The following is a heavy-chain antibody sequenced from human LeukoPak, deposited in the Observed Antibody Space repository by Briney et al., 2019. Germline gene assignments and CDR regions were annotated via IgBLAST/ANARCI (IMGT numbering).Heavy chain of an antibody. D-gene: IGHD6-19*01. CDR1: GFTFSSYA. J-gene: IGHJ5*02. Sequence: GGSLRLSCAASGFTFSSYAMSWVRQAPGKGLEWVSAISGSGGSTYYADSVKGRFTISRDNSKNTLYLQMNSLRAEDTAVYYCAKDMGSGWSVNNWFDPWGQGTLVTVSS. V-gene: IGHV3-23*01. CDR2: ISGSGGST. CDR3: AKDMGSGWSVNNWFDP.